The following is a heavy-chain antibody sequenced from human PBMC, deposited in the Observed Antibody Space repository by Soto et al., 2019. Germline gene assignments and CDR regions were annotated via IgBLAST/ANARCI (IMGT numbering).Heavy chain of an antibody. J-gene: IGHJ2*01. CDR2: ISYDGSNK. Sequence: QVQLVESGGGVVQPGRSLRLSCAASGFTFSSYGMHWVRQAPGKGLEWVAVISYDGSNKYYADSVKGRFTISRDNSKNSLYLEMNSLRAEDTAVYYCAKSRSNWGSRYWYFDLWGRGTLVTVSS. V-gene: IGHV3-30*18. CDR1: GFTFSSYG. D-gene: IGHD7-27*01. CDR3: AKSRSNWGSRYWYFDL.